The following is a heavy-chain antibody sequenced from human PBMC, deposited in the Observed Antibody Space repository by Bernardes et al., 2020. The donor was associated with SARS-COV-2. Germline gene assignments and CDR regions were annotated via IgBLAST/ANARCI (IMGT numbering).Heavy chain of an antibody. CDR1: GYTFTPYA. V-gene: IGHV1-3*01. J-gene: IGHJ4*02. CDR3: ARPSGYDGDY. Sequence: ASVKVSCKASGYTFTPYAIHWVRQAPGQRLEWMGWINVGKANTRYSQKIPGRVTITRDTSASTVYMELSSLTSEDTAVYYCARPSGYDGDYWGQGTLVTVSS. CDR2: INVGKANT. D-gene: IGHD5-12*01.